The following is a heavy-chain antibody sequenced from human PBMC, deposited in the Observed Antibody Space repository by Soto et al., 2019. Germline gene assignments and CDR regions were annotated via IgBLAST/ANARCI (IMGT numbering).Heavy chain of an antibody. CDR3: TKLRCTSSSCYYDAFDI. V-gene: IGHV3-73*01. J-gene: IGHJ3*02. CDR1: GLTFSDSA. D-gene: IGHD2-2*01. CDR2: IRSNANSYAT. Sequence: GESLRLSCAASGLTFSDSAMHWVRQASGKGLEWVGRIRSNANSYATTYAASVKGRFTISRDDSENTAYLQMNSLRTEDTAVYYCTKLRCTSSSCYYDAFDIWGQGTMVTVSS.